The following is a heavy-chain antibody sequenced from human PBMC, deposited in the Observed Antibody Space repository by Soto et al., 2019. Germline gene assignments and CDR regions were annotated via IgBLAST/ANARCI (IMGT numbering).Heavy chain of an antibody. CDR2: IYPGDSDT. CDR1: GYSFTSYW. Sequence: EVQLVQSGAEVKKPGESLKISCKGSGYSFTSYWIGWVRQMPGKGLEWMGIIYPGDSDTRYSPSFQGQVTISADKSIXXAYLQGSSLKASDTAMYYCARISVPATAIPGGFDYWGQGTLVTVSS. J-gene: IGHJ4*02. V-gene: IGHV5-51*01. CDR3: ARISVPATAIPGGFDY. D-gene: IGHD2-2*02.